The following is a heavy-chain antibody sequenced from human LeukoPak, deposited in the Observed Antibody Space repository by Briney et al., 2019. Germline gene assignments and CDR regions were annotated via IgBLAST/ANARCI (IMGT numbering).Heavy chain of an antibody. Sequence: GGSLRLSCAGSGFTFSSYWMSWVRQAPGKGLEWVANIKQDGREKYYVDSVKGRFTISRDNAKNSLYLEMNSLRAEDTAVYYCVRGGDYWGQGTLVTVSS. CDR2: IKQDGREK. CDR1: GFTFSSYW. J-gene: IGHJ4*02. CDR3: VRGGDY. V-gene: IGHV3-7*01.